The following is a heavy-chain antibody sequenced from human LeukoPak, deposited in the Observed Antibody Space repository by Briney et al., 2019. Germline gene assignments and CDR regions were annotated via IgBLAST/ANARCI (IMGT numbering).Heavy chain of an antibody. D-gene: IGHD3-10*01. CDR3: ARESMVRGGKQNWFDP. J-gene: IGHJ5*02. Sequence: SETLSLTCTVSGGSISSGSYYWSWIRQPAGKGLEWIGRIYTSGSTNYNPSLKSRVTISVDTSENQFSLKLSSVTAADTAVYYCARESMVRGGKQNWFDPWGQGTLVTVSS. CDR2: IYTSGST. V-gene: IGHV4-61*02. CDR1: GGSISSGSYY.